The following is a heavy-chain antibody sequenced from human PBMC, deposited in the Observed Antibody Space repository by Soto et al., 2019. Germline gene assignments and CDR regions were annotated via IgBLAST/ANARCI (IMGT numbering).Heavy chain of an antibody. J-gene: IGHJ5*02. V-gene: IGHV3-33*01. CDR2: IWSDGSKE. D-gene: IGHD3-10*01. CDR3: GRGSFCDSTTCYNMGWFAP. CDR1: GFTFGSFV. Sequence: QVHLVESGGGVVQSGRSLRLSCTTSGFTFGSFVIQWVRQAPGQGLEWVAVIWSDGSKEYYAESVKGRFIVSRDNSKNAADQQMNRLRVDDKAVYFCGRGSFCDSTTCYNMGWFAPWGQGTPVTVSS.